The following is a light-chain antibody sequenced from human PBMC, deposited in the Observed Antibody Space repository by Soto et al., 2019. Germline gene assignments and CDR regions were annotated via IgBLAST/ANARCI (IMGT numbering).Light chain of an antibody. CDR2: LNSDGSQ. CDR3: QTWGTGIQI. V-gene: IGLV4-69*01. CDR1: SGHRNYA. J-gene: IGLJ2*01. Sequence: QSVLTQSPSASASLGASVRLTCTLSSGHRNYAIAWHQQQPQKGPRYLLKLNSDGSQNKGDGIPDRFSASSSGAERYLTISSLQSEDEADYYCQTWGTGIQIFGGGTKLTVL.